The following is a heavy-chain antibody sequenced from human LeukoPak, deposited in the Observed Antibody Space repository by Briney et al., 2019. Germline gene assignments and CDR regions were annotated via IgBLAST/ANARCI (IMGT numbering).Heavy chain of an antibody. CDR1: GFTVSSXY. CDR2: IYSGGST. CDR3: AREQMGLAAADYYFDY. Sequence: GGXXXLSCAASGFTVSSXYMSWVXQXXGXGXEWVSVIYSGGSTYYSDSVKGRFTISRDNAKNTLYLQMNSLRAEDTAVYYCAREQMGLAAADYYFDYWGQGTLVTVSS. J-gene: IGHJ4*02. V-gene: IGHV3-53*01. D-gene: IGHD6-13*01.